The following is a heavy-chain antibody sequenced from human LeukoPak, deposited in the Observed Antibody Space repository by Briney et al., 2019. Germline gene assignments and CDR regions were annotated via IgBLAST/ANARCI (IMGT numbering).Heavy chain of an antibody. Sequence: GGSLRLSCAASGFTFSNYAIHWVRQAPGKGLEWVALISYDGSNQYYADSVKGRFTISRNNSKNALYLQMTSLRAEDTAVYFCARDRWDYFDSSAYVDYWGQGTLVTVSS. CDR1: GFTFSNYA. D-gene: IGHD3-22*01. J-gene: IGHJ4*02. CDR3: ARDRWDYFDSSAYVDY. V-gene: IGHV3-30*04. CDR2: ISYDGSNQ.